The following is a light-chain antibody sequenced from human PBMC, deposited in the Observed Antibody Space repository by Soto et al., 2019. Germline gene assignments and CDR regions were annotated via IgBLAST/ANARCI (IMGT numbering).Light chain of an antibody. V-gene: IGKV3-11*01. CDR3: QQRSSWPLT. Sequence: EIVLTQSPATLSLSPGEKATLSCRASQSISSYLAWYQQKPGQAPRLLIYDASNRATGIPARFSGSGSGTDFTPTIISLEPEDFAVYYCQQRSSWPLTFGGGTKVEN. J-gene: IGKJ4*01. CDR2: DAS. CDR1: QSISSY.